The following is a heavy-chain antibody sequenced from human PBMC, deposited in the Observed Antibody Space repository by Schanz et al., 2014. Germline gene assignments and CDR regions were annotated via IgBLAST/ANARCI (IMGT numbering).Heavy chain of an antibody. V-gene: IGHV3-30*18. CDR3: TKGRTFGR. CDR2: VSSDGNND. J-gene: IGHJ4*02. D-gene: IGHD3-16*01. Sequence: VQLLESGGGLVQPGGSLRLSCAASGFTFSSYALHWVRQAPGKGLEWVALVSSDGNNDYYTDSVKGRFTISRDNSKNTVHLQMNSLRSGDTAVYYCTKGRTFGRWGQGTLVTVSS. CDR1: GFTFSSYA.